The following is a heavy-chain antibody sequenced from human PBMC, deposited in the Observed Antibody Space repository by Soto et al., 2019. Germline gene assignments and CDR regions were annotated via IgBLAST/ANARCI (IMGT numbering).Heavy chain of an antibody. CDR2: IYYSGST. Sequence: SETLSLTCTVSGGSISSSSYYWGWIRQPPGKGLEWIGSIYYSGSTYYNPSLKSRVTISVDTSKNQFSLKLSSVTAADTAVYYCARGVTMVRPLGWFDPWGQGTLVTVSS. CDR1: GGSISSSSYY. D-gene: IGHD3-10*01. J-gene: IGHJ5*02. V-gene: IGHV4-39*01. CDR3: ARGVTMVRPLGWFDP.